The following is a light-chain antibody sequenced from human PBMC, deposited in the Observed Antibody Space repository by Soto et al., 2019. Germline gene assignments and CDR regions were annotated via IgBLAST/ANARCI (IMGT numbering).Light chain of an antibody. Sequence: DIVMTQSPATLSVSPGGRATLSCRASQSVSSNLAWYQQKPGQAPRLLMYGASTRATGIPARFSGSGSGTEFTLTISSLQSEDFAVYYCQHYDNWPAFGQGTKVDI. J-gene: IGKJ1*01. CDR2: GAS. V-gene: IGKV3-15*01. CDR1: QSVSSN. CDR3: QHYDNWPA.